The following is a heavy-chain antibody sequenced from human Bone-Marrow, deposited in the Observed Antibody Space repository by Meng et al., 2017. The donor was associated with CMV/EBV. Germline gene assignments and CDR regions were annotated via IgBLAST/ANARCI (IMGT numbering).Heavy chain of an antibody. Sequence: ASVKVTCKASGYTFTDYHLHWVRQAPGQGLEWMGHINPNSGGANYAQKCQGGVTLTRDTSITTAYMDLITLSSDDTAMYYCARGYCTTTSCHPEGWFDPWGQGTLVTVSS. CDR1: GYTFTDYH. V-gene: IGHV1-2*06. CDR2: INPNSGGA. J-gene: IGHJ5*02. CDR3: ARGYCTTTSCHPEGWFDP. D-gene: IGHD2-2*01.